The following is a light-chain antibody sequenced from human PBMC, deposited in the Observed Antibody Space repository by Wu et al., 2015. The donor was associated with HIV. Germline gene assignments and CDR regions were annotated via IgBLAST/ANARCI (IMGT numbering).Light chain of an antibody. CDR2: AAS. V-gene: IGKV3-20*01. J-gene: IGKJ4*01. CDR3: QQYGTSPLT. CDR1: QRVSSTY. Sequence: EIVLTQSPGTLSLSPGERAALSCRASQRVSSTYLAWYQQKPGQAPRLLIYAASSRATGIPNRFSGSGSGTDFTLTISRLGPEDFAMYYCQQYGTSPLTFGGGTKVEI.